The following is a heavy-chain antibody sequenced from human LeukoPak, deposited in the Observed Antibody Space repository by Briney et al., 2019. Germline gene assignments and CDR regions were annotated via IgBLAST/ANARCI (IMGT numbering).Heavy chain of an antibody. CDR1: GFTFSSYA. V-gene: IGHV3-64*02. CDR3: ASILLWYVYDY. J-gene: IGHJ4*02. Sequence: PGGSLRLSCAASGFTFSSYAMHWVRQAPGKGLEYVSGISTNGGSTYYADSVKGRFTISRDNSKNTLFLQMGSLRAEDMAVYYCASILLWYVYDYWGQGTLVTVSS. D-gene: IGHD3-10*01. CDR2: ISTNGGST.